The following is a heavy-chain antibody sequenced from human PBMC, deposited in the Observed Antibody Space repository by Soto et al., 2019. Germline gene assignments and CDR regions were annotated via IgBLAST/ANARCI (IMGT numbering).Heavy chain of an antibody. CDR2: IYPGDSDT. D-gene: IGHD6-19*01. Sequence: XESLTISWKGSEFSFTTYRIALVRQMPGKGLEWMGIIYPGDSDTRYSPSFQGQVTISADKSISTAYLQWSSLKASDTAMYYCARRGAVAPSDAFDIWGQGTLVTVSS. CDR3: ARRGAVAPSDAFDI. CDR1: EFSFTTYR. J-gene: IGHJ3*02. V-gene: IGHV5-51*01.